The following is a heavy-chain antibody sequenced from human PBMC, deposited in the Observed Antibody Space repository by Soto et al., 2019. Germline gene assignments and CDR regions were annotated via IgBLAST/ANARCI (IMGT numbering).Heavy chain of an antibody. CDR1: GFSVSTYA. D-gene: IGHD3-3*01. J-gene: IGHJ6*02. CDR3: AELRFLEWLVNLDV. V-gene: IGHV3-23*01. CDR2: ITGSVSEA. Sequence: PGGSLRLSCAASGFSVSTYAMTWVRQAPGKGLEWVSGITGSVSEAHYADSVKGRFTISRDNSKNTVYLQMNSLRAEDTAIYYCAELRFLEWLVNLDVWGQGTTVTVSS.